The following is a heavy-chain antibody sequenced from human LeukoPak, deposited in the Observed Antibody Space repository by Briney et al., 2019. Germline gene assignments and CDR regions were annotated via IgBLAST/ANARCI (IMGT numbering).Heavy chain of an antibody. V-gene: IGHV1-2*02. CDR1: GYTFTGYY. D-gene: IGHD3-22*01. CDR3: GRDYYDSSGDGAFDI. J-gene: IGHJ3*02. CDR2: INPNSGGT. Sequence: GASVKVSCKASGYTFTGYYMHWVRQAPGQWLEWMGWINPNSGGTNYAQKFQGRVTMTRDTSISTAYMELSRLRSDDTAVYYCGRDYYDSSGDGAFDIWGQGTMVTVSS.